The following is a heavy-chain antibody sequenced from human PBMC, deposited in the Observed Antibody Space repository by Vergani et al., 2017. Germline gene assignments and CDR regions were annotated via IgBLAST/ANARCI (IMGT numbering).Heavy chain of an antibody. CDR3: ATRWNRVSGFDP. CDR2: IIPILGIA. D-gene: IGHD1-1*01. Sequence: QVQLVHSGAEVKKPGSSVKVSCKASVGTFSSYTINWVRQAPGQGLVWMGRIIPILGIANYAQKFQGRVTITADKSTSTAYMELNSLRSEDTAVYYCATRWNRVSGFDPWGQGTLVTVSS. CDR1: VGTFSSYT. J-gene: IGHJ5*02. V-gene: IGHV1-69*02.